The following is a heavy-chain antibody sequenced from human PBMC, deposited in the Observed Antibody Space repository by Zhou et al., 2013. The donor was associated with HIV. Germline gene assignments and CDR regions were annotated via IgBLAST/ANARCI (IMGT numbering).Heavy chain of an antibody. CDR3: ARGLGWGFGSDYYYGMDV. Sequence: QVQLVQSGDDLKKPGASVTVSCKASGYTFTNYYMHWVRQAPGQGLEWMGIINPSGGSTSHAQKFQGRVTMTRDTSTSTVYMELSSLRFEDTAVYYCARGLGWGFGSDYYYGMDVWGQGTTVTVSS. J-gene: IGHJ6*02. CDR2: INPSGGST. V-gene: IGHV1-46*01. CDR1: GYTFTNYY. D-gene: IGHD7-27*01.